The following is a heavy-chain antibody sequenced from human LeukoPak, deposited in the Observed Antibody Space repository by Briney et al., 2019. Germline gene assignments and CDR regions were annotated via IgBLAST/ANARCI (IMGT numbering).Heavy chain of an antibody. CDR2: ISSSSSTI. CDR3: ARGKISSSDLFDP. D-gene: IGHD6-13*01. J-gene: IGHJ5*02. V-gene: IGHV3-48*04. Sequence: GGSLRLSCAASGFTFSSYSMNWVRQAPGKGLEWVSYISSSSSTIYYADSVKGRFTISRDNAKNSLYLQTNSLRAEDTAVYYCARGKISSSDLFDPWGQGTLVTVSS. CDR1: GFTFSSYS.